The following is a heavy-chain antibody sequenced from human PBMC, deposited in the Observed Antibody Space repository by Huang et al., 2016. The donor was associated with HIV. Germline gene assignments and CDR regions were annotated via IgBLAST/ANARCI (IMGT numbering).Heavy chain of an antibody. D-gene: IGHD3-22*01. CDR2: MSAFNGDT. V-gene: IGHV1-18*01. CDR1: GYSFTDYG. Sequence: QAQLMQSGPEVKKPGASVKVSCKTSGYSFTDYGITWVRQAHGQGPEWVGWMSAFNGDTEIAQRLKGRVTLTTDTATSMAYRELRSLRFDDTAVYFCARDPKYHRIGYYRQRRGIDVWGQGTMVSVSS. CDR3: ARDPKYHRIGYYRQRRGIDV. J-gene: IGHJ3*01.